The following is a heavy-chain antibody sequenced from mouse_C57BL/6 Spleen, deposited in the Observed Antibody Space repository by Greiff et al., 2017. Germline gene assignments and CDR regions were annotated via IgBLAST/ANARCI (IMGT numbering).Heavy chain of an antibody. Sequence: VKLQQPGAELVMPGASVKLSCKASGYTFTSYWMHWVKQRPGQGLEWIGEIDPSDSYTNYNQKFKGKSTLTVDKSSSTAYMQLSSLTSEDSAVYYCAVYGYDEFAYWGQGTLVTVSA. J-gene: IGHJ3*01. D-gene: IGHD2-2*01. CDR2: IDPSDSYT. V-gene: IGHV1-69*01. CDR3: AVYGYDEFAY. CDR1: GYTFTSYW.